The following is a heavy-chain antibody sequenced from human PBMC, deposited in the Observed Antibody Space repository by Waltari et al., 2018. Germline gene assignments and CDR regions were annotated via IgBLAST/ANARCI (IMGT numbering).Heavy chain of an antibody. V-gene: IGHV3-53*02. J-gene: IGHJ4*02. CDR1: GFTVSNNF. CDR3: ARKTDSGGSGGF. Sequence: EVQLVETGGGLIQPGGSLRLSCAASGFTVSNNFMYWLRQAPGKGREWVELINRRGDTYHADSVKGRFTISRDNSQNTRYLQMNSLRVEDTAVYCCARKTDSGGSGGFWGQGTRGTVSS. CDR2: INRRGDT. D-gene: IGHD3-22*01.